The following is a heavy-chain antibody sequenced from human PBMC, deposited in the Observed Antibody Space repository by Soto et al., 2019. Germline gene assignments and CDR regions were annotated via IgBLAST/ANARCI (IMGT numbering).Heavy chain of an antibody. Sequence: GESLKISCKGSGYSFTSYWISWVRQMPGKGLEWMGRIDPSDSYTNYSPSFQGHVTISADKSISTAYLQWSSLKASDTAMYYCARLLDAPIAAAGTGDYWGQGTLVTVSS. CDR3: ARLLDAPIAAAGTGDY. V-gene: IGHV5-10-1*01. D-gene: IGHD6-13*01. CDR2: IDPSDSYT. J-gene: IGHJ4*02. CDR1: GYSFTSYW.